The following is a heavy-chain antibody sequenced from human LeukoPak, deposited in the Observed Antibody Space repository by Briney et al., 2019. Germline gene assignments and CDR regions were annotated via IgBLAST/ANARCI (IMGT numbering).Heavy chain of an antibody. CDR1: GGSISSSSYS. CDR2: IYYSGST. V-gene: IGHV4-39*01. J-gene: IGHJ4*02. Sequence: SETLSLTCTVSGGSISSSSYSWGWIRQPPGKGLEWIGSIYYSGSTYYNPSLKSRVTISVDTSKNRFSLKLSSVTAADTAVYYCARQTRRDGYNSDYWGQGTLVTVSS. CDR3: ARQTRRDGYNSDY. D-gene: IGHD5-24*01.